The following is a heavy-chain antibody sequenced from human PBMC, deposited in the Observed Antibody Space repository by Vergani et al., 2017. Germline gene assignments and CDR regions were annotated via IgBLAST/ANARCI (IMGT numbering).Heavy chain of an antibody. CDR2: ISSDGGST. Sequence: EVQLLESGVGLVQPGGSLRLSCAASGFTFSTYAMTWVRQAPGKGLEWVSTISSDGGSTYYADSVKGRFTISSDNSKNTLSLQMNSLTAEDTAIYYCAGPQGTSAYYYGGFDYWGQGILVTVSS. D-gene: IGHD3-22*01. CDR1: GFTFSTYA. V-gene: IGHV3-23*01. CDR3: AGPQGTSAYYYGGFDY. J-gene: IGHJ4*02.